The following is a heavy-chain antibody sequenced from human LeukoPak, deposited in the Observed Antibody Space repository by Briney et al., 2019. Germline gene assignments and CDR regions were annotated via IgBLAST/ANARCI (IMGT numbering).Heavy chain of an antibody. V-gene: IGHV4-34*01. Sequence: SETLSLTCAVYGGSFSGYYWSWIRQPPGKGLEWIGEINHSGSTNYNPSLKSRVTMSVDTSKNQFSLKLSSVTAADTAVYYCARESGQQLVSYYFDYWGQGTLVTVSS. CDR3: ARESGQQLVSYYFDY. J-gene: IGHJ4*02. CDR2: INHSGST. CDR1: GGSFSGYY. D-gene: IGHD6-13*01.